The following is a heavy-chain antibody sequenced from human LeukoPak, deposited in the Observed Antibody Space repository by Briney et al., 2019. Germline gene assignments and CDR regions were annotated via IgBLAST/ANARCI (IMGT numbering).Heavy chain of an antibody. D-gene: IGHD3-16*02. V-gene: IGHV1-18*01. J-gene: IGHJ6*03. CDR3: ARGGGYDYVWGSYRYHYYMDV. Sequence: GASVKVSCKASGYTFISYGITWVRQAPGQGLEWMGWISVYNGNTNYAQKLQGRVTMTTDTSTSTAYMELSSLRSEDTAVYYCARGGGYDYVWGSYRYHYYMDVWGKGTTVTISS. CDR1: GYTFISYG. CDR2: ISVYNGNT.